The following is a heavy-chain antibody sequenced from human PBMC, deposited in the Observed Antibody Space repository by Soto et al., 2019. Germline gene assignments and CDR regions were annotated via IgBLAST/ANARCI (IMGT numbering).Heavy chain of an antibody. J-gene: IGHJ6*02. Sequence: GGSLRLSCAASGFTFSSYAMHWVRQAPGKGLEWVAVISYDGSNKYYADSVKGRLTISRDNSKNTLYLQMNSLRAEDTAVYYCARKADYYYGMDVWGQGTTVTVSS. CDR2: ISYDGSNK. CDR1: GFTFSSYA. CDR3: ARKADYYYGMDV. V-gene: IGHV3-30-3*01.